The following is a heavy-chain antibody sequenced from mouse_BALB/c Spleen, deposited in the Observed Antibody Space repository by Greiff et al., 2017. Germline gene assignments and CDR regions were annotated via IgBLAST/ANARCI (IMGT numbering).Heavy chain of an antibody. CDR1: GYTFTDYA. CDR3: ARGKGNYSAWFAY. V-gene: IGHV1-67*01. Sequence: VQLQESGPELVRPGESVKISCKGSGYTFTDYAMHWVKQSHAKSLEWIGVISIYYDNTNYNQKFKGKATMTVDKSSSTAYMELARLTSEDSAIYYCARGKGNYSAWFAYWGQGTLVTVSA. J-gene: IGHJ3*01. CDR2: ISIYYDNT. D-gene: IGHD2-1*01.